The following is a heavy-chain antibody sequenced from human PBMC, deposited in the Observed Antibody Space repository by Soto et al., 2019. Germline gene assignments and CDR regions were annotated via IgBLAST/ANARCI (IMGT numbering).Heavy chain of an antibody. Sequence: SVKVSCKASGGTFSSYAISGVRQAPGQGLEWMGGIIPIFGTANYAQKFQGRVTITADESTSTAYMELSSLRSEDTAVYYCATTATYYDSKVNPPDAFDIWGQGTMVTVSS. CDR1: GGTFSSYA. CDR2: IIPIFGTA. CDR3: ATTATYYDSKVNPPDAFDI. J-gene: IGHJ3*02. D-gene: IGHD3-22*01. V-gene: IGHV1-69*13.